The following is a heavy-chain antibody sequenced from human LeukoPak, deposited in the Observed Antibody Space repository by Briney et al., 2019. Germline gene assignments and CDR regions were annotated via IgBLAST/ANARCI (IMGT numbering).Heavy chain of an antibody. D-gene: IGHD3-10*01. CDR2: ISTSVST. Sequence: SETLSLTCTVSALSTSSGYGSCIRHPAGKGLEWKGRISTSVSTYYNLSLKSRVTMSLDTSENHGSLSVNSVTAADTAVYYCARGYGSGSYSAWGQGTLVTVSS. CDR3: ARGYGSGSYSA. V-gene: IGHV4-4*07. CDR1: ALSTSSGY. J-gene: IGHJ5*02.